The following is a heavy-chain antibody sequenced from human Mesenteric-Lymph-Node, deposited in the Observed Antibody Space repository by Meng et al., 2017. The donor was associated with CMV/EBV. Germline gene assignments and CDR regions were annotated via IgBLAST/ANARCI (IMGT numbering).Heavy chain of an antibody. CDR1: GYTFTGYY. CDR3: ARRWGDYYYYGMDV. D-gene: IGHD5-24*01. V-gene: IGHV1-2*02. Sequence: ASVKVSCKASGYTFTGYYMHWVRQAPGQGLEWMGWINPNSGGTNYAQKFQGRVTMTRDTSISTAYMELSRLRSDDTAVYYCARRWGDYYYYGMDVWGQGTTVTVSS. J-gene: IGHJ6*02. CDR2: INPNSGGT.